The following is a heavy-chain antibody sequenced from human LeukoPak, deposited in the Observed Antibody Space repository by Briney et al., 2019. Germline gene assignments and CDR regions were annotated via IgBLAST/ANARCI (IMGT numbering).Heavy chain of an antibody. V-gene: IGHV4-39*01. CDR3: ARRYSSGWRY. CDR1: GGSISSSSYS. CDR2: IYYSGST. D-gene: IGHD6-19*01. J-gene: IGHJ4*02. Sequence: PSETLSLTCTVSGGSISSSSYSWGWIRQPPGKGLEWIGSIYYSGSTYYNPSLKSRVTISVDTSKNQFSLKLSSVTAADTAVYYCARRYSSGWRYWGQGTLVTVSS.